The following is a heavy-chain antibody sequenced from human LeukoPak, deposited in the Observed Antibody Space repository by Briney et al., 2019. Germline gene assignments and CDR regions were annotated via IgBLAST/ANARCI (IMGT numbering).Heavy chain of an antibody. D-gene: IGHD3-22*01. CDR3: AKTLTMILVLRGGFDY. CDR1: GFIFSSYE. J-gene: IGHJ4*02. CDR2: ISSSGRTM. Sequence: PGGSLRLSCAASGFIFSSYEMSWVRQAPGKGLEWVSYISSSGRTMYYADSVKGRFTISRDNSKNTLYLQMNSLRAEDTAVYYYAKTLTMILVLRGGFDYWGQGALVTVSS. V-gene: IGHV3-48*03.